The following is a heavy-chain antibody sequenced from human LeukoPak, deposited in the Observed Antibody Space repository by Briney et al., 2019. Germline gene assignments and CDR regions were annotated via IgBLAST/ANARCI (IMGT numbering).Heavy chain of an antibody. Sequence: PGGSLRLSCAPSGFTFRNYWTHWVRQAPGKGLVCVSRINIDGSTRYADSAEGRFTISRDNAKNTLYLQMNSLRAEDTAVYYCARAGGSGWFDPWGQGTLVTVSS. V-gene: IGHV3-74*01. CDR2: INIDGST. D-gene: IGHD3-10*01. J-gene: IGHJ5*02. CDR1: GFTFRNYW. CDR3: ARAGGSGWFDP.